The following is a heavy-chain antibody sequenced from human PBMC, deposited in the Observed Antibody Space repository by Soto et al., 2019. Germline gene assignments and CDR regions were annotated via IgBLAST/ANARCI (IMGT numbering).Heavy chain of an antibody. CDR1: GFTFSSFA. V-gene: IGHV3-23*01. D-gene: IGHD3-22*01. J-gene: IGHJ4*02. CDR2: ISESGGST. Sequence: EVQLLESGGGLVQPGGSLRVSCSASGFTFSSFAMSWVRQAPGKGLEWVSVISESGGSTYYADSVRGRFTISRDNSKRTVYLQMIRLRGHDTAISYCAKAISDYYAPSDSWGQGPRVTVSS. CDR3: AKAISDYYAPSDS.